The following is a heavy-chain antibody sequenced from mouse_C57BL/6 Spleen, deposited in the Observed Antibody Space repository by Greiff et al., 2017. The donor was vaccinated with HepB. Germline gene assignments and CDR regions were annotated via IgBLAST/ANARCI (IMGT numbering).Heavy chain of an antibody. CDR2: INPNNGGT. J-gene: IGHJ1*03. Sequence: EVQLQQSGPELVKPGASVKISCKASGYTFTDYYMNWVKQSHGKSLEWIGDINPNNGGTSYNQKFKGKATLTVDKSSSTAYLELRSLTSEDSAGYYCARGPGRDVWGTGTTVTVSS. CDR1: GYTFTDYY. CDR3: ARGPGRDV. V-gene: IGHV1-26*01. D-gene: IGHD4-1*01.